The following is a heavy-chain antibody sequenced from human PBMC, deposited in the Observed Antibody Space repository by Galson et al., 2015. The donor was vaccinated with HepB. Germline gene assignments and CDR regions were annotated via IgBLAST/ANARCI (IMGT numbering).Heavy chain of an antibody. CDR1: GFTFSSYA. CDR2: ISYDGSNK. Sequence: SLRLSCAASGFTFSSYAMHWVRQAPGKGLEWVAVISYDGSNKYYADSVKGRFTISRDNSKNTLYLQMNSLRAEDTAVYYCARDYDYVWGSYRSDGYYFDYWGQGTLVTVSS. D-gene: IGHD3-16*02. CDR3: ARDYDYVWGSYRSDGYYFDY. J-gene: IGHJ4*02. V-gene: IGHV3-30*04.